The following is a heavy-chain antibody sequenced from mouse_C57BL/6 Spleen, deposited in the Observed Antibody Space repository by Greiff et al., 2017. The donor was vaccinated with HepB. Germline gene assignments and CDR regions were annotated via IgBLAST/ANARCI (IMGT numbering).Heavy chain of an antibody. J-gene: IGHJ3*01. CDR3: ARWEGYSNYVGFAY. CDR2: INPSNGGT. CDR1: GYTFTSYW. V-gene: IGHV1-53*01. D-gene: IGHD2-5*01. Sequence: VQLQQPGTELVKPGASVKLSCKASGYTFTSYWMPWVKQRPGQGLEWIGTINPSNGGTNYNEKFKSKATLAVDKSSSTAYMQLSSLPSEDSAVYDCARWEGYSNYVGFAYGGQGTLVTVSA.